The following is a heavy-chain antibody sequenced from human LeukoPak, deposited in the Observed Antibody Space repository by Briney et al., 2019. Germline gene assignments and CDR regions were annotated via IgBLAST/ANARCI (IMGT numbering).Heavy chain of an antibody. CDR2: ISASGGST. Sequence: GGSLRLSCAVSGFTFSRYAMKWVRQAPGKGLEWVSGISASGGSTYYADSVRGRFSISRDNSKNTVELQMDSLRGEDTAIYYCAKGTSYFVETYAYDIWGRGTMVTVSS. V-gene: IGHV3-23*01. CDR1: GFTFSRYA. J-gene: IGHJ3*02. CDR3: AKGTSYFVETYAYDI. D-gene: IGHD1-1*01.